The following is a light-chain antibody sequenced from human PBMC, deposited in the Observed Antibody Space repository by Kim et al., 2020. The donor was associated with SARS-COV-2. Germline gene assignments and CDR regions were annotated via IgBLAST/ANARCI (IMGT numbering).Light chain of an antibody. CDR1: QSVSSG. J-gene: IGKJ4*01. Sequence: PGERASLSCRASQSVSSGLAWYQQKPGQAPRLLIYDATTRATDIPARFSGSGSGTEFTLTISSLQSEDFAVYYCQQYNNWPPVTFGGGTKV. CDR3: QQYNNWPPVT. CDR2: DAT. V-gene: IGKV3-15*01.